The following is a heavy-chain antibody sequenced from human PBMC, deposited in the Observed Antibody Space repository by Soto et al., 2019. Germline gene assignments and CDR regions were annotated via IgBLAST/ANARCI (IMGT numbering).Heavy chain of an antibody. D-gene: IGHD3-22*01. CDR3: GRGGYYDSSGSRNYHYYGMDV. J-gene: IGHJ6*01. V-gene: IGHV1-18*01. CDR2: ISAYNGNT. CDR1: GYTFTNYG. Sequence: ASVKVSCKASGYTFTNYGISWVRQAPGQGLEWMGWISAYNGNTNYAQNLQGRVTLTTDTSTSTAYMELRSLRSDDTAVYYCGRGGYYDSSGSRNYHYYGMDVWGQGTTVTVSS.